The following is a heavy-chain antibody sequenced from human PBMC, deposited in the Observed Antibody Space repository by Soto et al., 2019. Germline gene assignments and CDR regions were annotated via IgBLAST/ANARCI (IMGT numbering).Heavy chain of an antibody. CDR1: GYTFTSYD. Sequence: ASVKVSCKASGYTFTSYDINWVRQATGQGLEWMGWMNPNSGNTGYAQKFQGRVTMTRNTSISTAYMELSSLRSEDTAVYYCARAPPRYNWNSEYYYMDVWGKGTTVTVSS. V-gene: IGHV1-8*01. D-gene: IGHD1-7*01. CDR2: MNPNSGNT. CDR3: ARAPPRYNWNSEYYYMDV. J-gene: IGHJ6*03.